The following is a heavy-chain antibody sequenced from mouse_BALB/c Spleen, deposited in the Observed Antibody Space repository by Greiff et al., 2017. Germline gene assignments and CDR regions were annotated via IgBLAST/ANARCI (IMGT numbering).Heavy chain of an antibody. Sequence: EVKLMESGAELVKPGASVKLSCTASGFNIKDTYMHWVKQRPEQGLEWIGRIDPANGNTKYDPKFQGKATITADTSSNTAYLQLSSLTSEDTAVYYCARGTVVSGTEAWFAYWGQGTLVTVSA. D-gene: IGHD1-1*01. CDR2: IDPANGNT. V-gene: IGHV14-3*02. CDR1: GFNIKDTY. CDR3: ARGTVVSGTEAWFAY. J-gene: IGHJ3*01.